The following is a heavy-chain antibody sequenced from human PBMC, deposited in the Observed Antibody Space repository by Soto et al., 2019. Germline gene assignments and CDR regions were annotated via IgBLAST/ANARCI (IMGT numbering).Heavy chain of an antibody. CDR1: GFTFNIAA. V-gene: IGHV3-73*01. CDR2: IRNKANGYAT. CDR3: ARQGVALVLYF. J-gene: IGHJ4*02. Sequence: GSLRLSCAASGFTFNIAAIHWVRQASGKGLEWVGLIRNKANGYATAYAASVKGRITVSRDDSKSMAFLEMNSLKTEDTAVYFCARQGVALVLYFCAQGTLVTVSS. D-gene: IGHD2-2*01.